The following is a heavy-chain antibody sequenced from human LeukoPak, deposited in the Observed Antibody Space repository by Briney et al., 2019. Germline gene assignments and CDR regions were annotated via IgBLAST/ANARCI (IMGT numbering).Heavy chain of an antibody. J-gene: IGHJ6*04. V-gene: IGHV4-34*01. CDR3: ARVSPYSSGWWLRGGMDV. Sequence: PSETLSLTCAVYGGPFSGYYWSWIRQPPGKGLEWIGEINHSGSTNYNPSLKSRVTISVDTSKNQFSLKLSSVTAADTAVYYCARVSPYSSGWWLRGGMDVWGKGTTVTVSS. D-gene: IGHD6-19*01. CDR2: INHSGST. CDR1: GGPFSGYY.